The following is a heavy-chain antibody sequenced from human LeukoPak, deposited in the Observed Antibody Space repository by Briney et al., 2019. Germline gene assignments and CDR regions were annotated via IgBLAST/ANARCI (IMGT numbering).Heavy chain of an antibody. J-gene: IGHJ4*02. V-gene: IGHV3-66*01. Sequence: GGLRLSCAASGFTVSSNYMSWVRQAPGKGLEWVSVIYSGGSTYYADFVKGRFTISRDNSKNTVFLQMNSLRAEDTAVYYCARGYFDCWGQGTLVTVSS. CDR3: ARGYFDC. CDR1: GFTVSSNY. CDR2: IYSGGST.